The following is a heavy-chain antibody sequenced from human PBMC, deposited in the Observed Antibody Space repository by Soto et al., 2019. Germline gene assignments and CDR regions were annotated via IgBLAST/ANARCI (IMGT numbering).Heavy chain of an antibody. D-gene: IGHD4-17*01. V-gene: IGHV1-18*01. Sequence: QVQLVQSGAEVKKPGASVKVSCKASGYTFTSYGISWVRQAPGQGLEWMGWISAYNGNTNYAQKLQGRVTMTTDTPTSRGDMELMGLISDDTAGYFCAWEYGDYLRRHWFDSWGQGTLVPVSS. CDR1: GYTFTSYG. J-gene: IGHJ5*01. CDR3: AWEYGDYLRRHWFDS. CDR2: ISAYNGNT.